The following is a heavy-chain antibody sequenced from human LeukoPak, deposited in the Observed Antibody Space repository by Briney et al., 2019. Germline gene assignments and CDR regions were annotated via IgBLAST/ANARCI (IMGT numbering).Heavy chain of an antibody. J-gene: IGHJ4*02. D-gene: IGHD3-22*01. V-gene: IGHV3-9*01. CDR2: ISWNSGSI. Sequence: GGSLRLSCAASGFTFDDYAMHWVRQAPGKGLEWVSGISWNSGSIVYADSVKGRFTISRDNAKNSLYLQMNSLRAEDTALYYCAVIHDSSGYYDYWGQGTLVTVSS. CDR1: GFTFDDYA. CDR3: AVIHDSSGYYDY.